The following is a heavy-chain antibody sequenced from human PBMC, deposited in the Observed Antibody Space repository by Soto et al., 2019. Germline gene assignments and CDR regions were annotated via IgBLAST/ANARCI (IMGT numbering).Heavy chain of an antibody. CDR2: ICDSGTT. CDR3: ARKYGGSYADN. J-gene: IGHJ4*02. Sequence: SETLSLTCTVFGGSITSDYSCWSWLRQPPGEGLEWIGHICDSGTTYTNPSLRSQVSISVATSTNQFSLTLSSVPAADTAVYYCARKYGGSYADNWAQETLVTVSS. V-gene: IGHV4-30-4*01. D-gene: IGHD1-26*01. CDR1: GGSITSDYSC.